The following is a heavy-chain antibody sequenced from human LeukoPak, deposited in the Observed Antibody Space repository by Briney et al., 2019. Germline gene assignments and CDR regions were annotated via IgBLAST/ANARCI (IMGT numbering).Heavy chain of an antibody. Sequence: SETLSLTCAVYGGSFSGYYWSWIRQPPGKGLEWIGEINHSGSTNYNPSLKSRVTISVDTSKNQFSLKLSSVTAADTAVYYCARGLLSWGSYRYYFDYWGQGTLVTVSS. D-gene: IGHD3-16*02. CDR3: ARGLLSWGSYRYYFDY. J-gene: IGHJ4*02. V-gene: IGHV4-34*01. CDR2: INHSGST. CDR1: GGSFSGYY.